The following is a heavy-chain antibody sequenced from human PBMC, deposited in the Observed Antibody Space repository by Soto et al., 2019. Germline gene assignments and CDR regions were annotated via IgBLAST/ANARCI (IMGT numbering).Heavy chain of an antibody. CDR1: GGSISSDY. Sequence: LEALSVSWTVSGGSISSDYAIWIRQPPGKGLEWIGYIYYSGSTNYNPSLKSRVTISVDTSKNQFSLKLSSVTAADTAVYYCARPWALGPSPYWWGQGTPVTVSS. CDR2: IYYSGST. CDR3: ARPWALGPSPYW. V-gene: IGHV4-59*08. D-gene: IGHD2-8*02. J-gene: IGHJ4*02.